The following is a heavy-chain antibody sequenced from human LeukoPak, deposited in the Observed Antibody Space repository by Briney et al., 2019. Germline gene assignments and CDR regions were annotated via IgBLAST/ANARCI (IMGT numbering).Heavy chain of an antibody. CDR2: NFHSGST. CDR3: ARADSSCYHFDF. V-gene: IGHV4-30-2*01. J-gene: IGHJ4*02. CDR1: GGSISSGTYS. D-gene: IGHD3-22*01. Sequence: SETLSLTCAVSGGSISSGTYSWSWIRLPPGTGLEWVGCNFHSGSTYYNPSLRSRVTISVDRSNNQFSLQLSSVTAADTAVYYCARADSSCYHFDFWGQGTLVTVSS.